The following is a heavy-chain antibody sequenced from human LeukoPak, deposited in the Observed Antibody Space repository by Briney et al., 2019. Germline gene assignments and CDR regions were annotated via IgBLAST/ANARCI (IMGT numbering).Heavy chain of an antibody. J-gene: IGHJ6*03. V-gene: IGHV1-2*02. D-gene: IGHD2-2*01. Sequence: GASVKVSCKASGYTFTGYYMHWVRQAPGQGLEWMGWINPNSGGTNYAQKFQGRVTMTRDTSISTAYMELSRLRSDDTAVYYCARRGADCSSTSCYYYYYMDVWGKGTTVTVSS. CDR3: ARRGADCSSTSCYYYYYMDV. CDR1: GYTFTGYY. CDR2: INPNSGGT.